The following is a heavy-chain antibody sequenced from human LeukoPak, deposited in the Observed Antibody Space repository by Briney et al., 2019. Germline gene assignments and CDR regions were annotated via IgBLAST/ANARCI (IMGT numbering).Heavy chain of an antibody. CDR3: AKGYCSSTSCYGPYYFDY. D-gene: IGHD2-2*01. J-gene: IGHJ4*02. Sequence: GGSLRLSCAASGFTFSSYGMHWVRQAPGKGLEWVAFIRYDGSNKYYADSVKGRFTIPRDNSKNTLYLQMNSLRAEDTAVYYCAKGYCSSTSCYGPYYFDYWGQGTLVTVSS. CDR1: GFTFSSYG. V-gene: IGHV3-30*02. CDR2: IRYDGSNK.